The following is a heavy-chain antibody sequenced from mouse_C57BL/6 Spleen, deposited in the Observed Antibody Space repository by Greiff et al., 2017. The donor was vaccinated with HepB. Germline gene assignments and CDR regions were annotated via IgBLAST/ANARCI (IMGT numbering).Heavy chain of an antibody. J-gene: IGHJ4*01. V-gene: IGHV5-16*01. CDR1: GFTFSDYY. Sequence: EVKLMESEGGLVQPGSSMKLSCTASGFTFSDYYMAWVRQVPEKGLEWVANINYDGSSTYYLDSLKSRFIISRDNAKNILYLQMSSLKSEDTATYYCARDRGGSSYYAMDYWGQGTSVTVSS. CDR2: INYDGSST. CDR3: ARDRGGSSYYAMDY. D-gene: IGHD1-1*01.